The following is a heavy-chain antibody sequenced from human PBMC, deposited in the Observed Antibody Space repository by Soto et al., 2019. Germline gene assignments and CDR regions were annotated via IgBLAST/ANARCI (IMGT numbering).Heavy chain of an antibody. CDR1: GGSISTSGDH. V-gene: IGHV4-39*01. J-gene: IGHJ4*02. CDR2: AYYDATT. CDR3: ARSFSGWASFDN. D-gene: IGHD6-19*01. Sequence: QLHLQESGPGLVKPSETLSLTCVVSGGSISTSGDHWGWIRQPPGKPLAWSGGAYYDATTFSKPPFKSRVIMSVDSSENQFSLTLTSVTAADTALYYCARSFSGWASFDNLGQGILVTVSS.